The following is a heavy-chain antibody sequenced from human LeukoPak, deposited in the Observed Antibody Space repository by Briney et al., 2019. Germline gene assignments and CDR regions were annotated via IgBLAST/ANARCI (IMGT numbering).Heavy chain of an antibody. J-gene: IGHJ4*02. V-gene: IGHV4-59*01. Sequence: SETLSLTCTVSGGSISSYYWSWIRQPPGKGLEWIGYIYYSGSTNYNPSLKSRVTISVDTSKNQFSLKLSSVTAADTAVYYCARFHSSGWGYFDYRGQGTLVTVSS. CDR3: ARFHSSGWGYFDY. D-gene: IGHD6-19*01. CDR2: IYYSGST. CDR1: GGSISSYY.